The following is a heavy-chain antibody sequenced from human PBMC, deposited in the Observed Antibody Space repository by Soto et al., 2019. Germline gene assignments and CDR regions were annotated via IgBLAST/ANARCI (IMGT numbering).Heavy chain of an antibody. CDR3: AAGGSGYYAH. D-gene: IGHD3-22*01. J-gene: IGHJ4*02. Sequence: EVQLVESGGDLVQPGGSLRLSCAASGFTFSTCWMHWVRQAPGKGLLWVSRIKTDGTYATYADSVKGRFTISRDNAKNTLYLQMNSLRVEDAAVYYSAAGGSGYYAHWGQGTLVTLSS. CDR2: IKTDGTYA. V-gene: IGHV3-74*01. CDR1: GFTFSTCW.